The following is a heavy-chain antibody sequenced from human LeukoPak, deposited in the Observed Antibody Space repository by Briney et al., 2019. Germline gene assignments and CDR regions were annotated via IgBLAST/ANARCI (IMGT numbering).Heavy chain of an antibody. CDR2: IYYSGST. V-gene: IGHV4-59*01. CDR3: ASYGGNSFAFDI. D-gene: IGHD4-23*01. CDR1: GGSISSYY. Sequence: SETLSLTCTVSGGSISSYYWSWIRRPPGKGLEWIGYIYYSGSTNYNPSLKSRVTISVDTSKNQFSLKLSSVTAADTAVYYCASYGGNSFAFDIWGQGTMVTVSS. J-gene: IGHJ3*02.